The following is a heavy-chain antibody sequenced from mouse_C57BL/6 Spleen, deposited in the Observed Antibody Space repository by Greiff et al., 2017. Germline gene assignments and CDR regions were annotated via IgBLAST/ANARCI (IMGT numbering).Heavy chain of an antibody. J-gene: IGHJ4*01. CDR2: IDPSDSYT. D-gene: IGHD3-3*01. V-gene: IGHV1-59*01. Sequence: VQLQQPGAELVRPGTSVKLSCKASGYTFTSYWMHWVKQRPGQGLEWIGVIDPSDSYTNYNQKFKGKATLTVDTSSSTAYMQLSSLTSEDSAVYYCARRDWTGAMDYGGQGTSVTVSS. CDR3: ARRDWTGAMDY. CDR1: GYTFTSYW.